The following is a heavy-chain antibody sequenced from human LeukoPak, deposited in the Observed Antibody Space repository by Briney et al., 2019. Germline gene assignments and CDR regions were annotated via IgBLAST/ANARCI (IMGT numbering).Heavy chain of an antibody. CDR2: DYYNGLT. D-gene: IGHD5-12*01. V-gene: IGHV4-59*11. CDR3: TGEVSTVTLDY. CDR1: GRSISSHY. J-gene: IGHJ4*02. Sequence: SETLSLTCTVSGRSISSHYWSWIRKTPGKGLEWIGYDYYNGLTSFNASLRRRLILSLNTARNQASLKLTSVTAADPAVFYCTGEVSTVTLDYWGQGTLVTVSS.